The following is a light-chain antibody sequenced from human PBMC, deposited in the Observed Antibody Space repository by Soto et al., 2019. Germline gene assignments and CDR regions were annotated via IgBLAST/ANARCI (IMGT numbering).Light chain of an antibody. Sequence: DIQMTQSPSSLSASVGDTATITCRASQGIINHLAWYQQRPGRVPNLLIYGASTLHSGVPSRCRGSGSGQHFALTVSRLQPEDVANYCVQNYSLAHYTCGQGTRLGIK. J-gene: IGKJ5*01. CDR2: GAS. CDR3: QNYSLAHYT. CDR1: QGIINH. V-gene: IGKV1-27*01.